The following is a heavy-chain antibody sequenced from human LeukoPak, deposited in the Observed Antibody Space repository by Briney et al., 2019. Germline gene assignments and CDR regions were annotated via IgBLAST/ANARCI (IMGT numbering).Heavy chain of an antibody. J-gene: IGHJ4*02. D-gene: IGHD3-22*01. CDR3: AKVLARAKYHDSGGQKPRDFDF. Sequence: GGSLRLSCAASGFTFSSYGMHWVRQAPGKGLEWVAFIRSDGSNKYYADSVKGRFTISRDNSKNTLYLQMNSLRAEDTAVYYCAKVLARAKYHDSGGQKPRDFDFWGQGTLVTVSS. CDR1: GFTFSSYG. CDR2: IRSDGSNK. V-gene: IGHV3-30*02.